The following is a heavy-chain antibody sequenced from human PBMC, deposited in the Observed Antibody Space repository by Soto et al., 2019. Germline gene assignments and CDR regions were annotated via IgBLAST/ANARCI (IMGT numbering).Heavy chain of an antibody. CDR3: ERAGGLGYYYYGMDV. V-gene: IGHV3-21*01. CDR2: ISSSSSYI. CDR1: GFTFSSYS. Sequence: GGSLRLSCAASGFTFSSYSMNWVRQAPGKGLEWVSSISSSSSYIYYADSVKGRFTISRDNAKNSLYLQMNSLRAEDTAVYYCERAGGLGYYYYGMDVWGQGTTVTVSS. J-gene: IGHJ6*02. D-gene: IGHD1-1*01.